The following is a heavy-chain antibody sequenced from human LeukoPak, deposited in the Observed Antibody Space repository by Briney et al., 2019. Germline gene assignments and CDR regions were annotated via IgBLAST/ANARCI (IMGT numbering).Heavy chain of an antibody. CDR3: ARVRREVVLRYSPGHFPFDY. Sequence: ASVKVSCKASGYTFTSYYMHWVRQAPGQGLEWVGIINPSGGSTSYAQKFQGRVTMTRDTSTSTVYMELSSLRSEDTAVYYCARVRREVVLRYSPGHFPFDYWGQGTLVTVSS. V-gene: IGHV1-46*01. CDR2: INPSGGST. CDR1: GYTFTSYY. D-gene: IGHD3-9*01. J-gene: IGHJ4*02.